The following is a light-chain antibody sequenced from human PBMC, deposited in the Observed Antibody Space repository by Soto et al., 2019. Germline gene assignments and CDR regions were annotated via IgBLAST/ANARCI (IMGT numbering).Light chain of an antibody. V-gene: IGLV2-8*01. CDR1: SSDVGGYNC. CDR2: EVS. Sequence: SALTQPPSASGSPGQSVTISCTGTSSDVGGYNCVSWYQQHPGKAPKLMIYEVSKRPSGVPDRFSGSKSGNTASLTVSGLHAEDEADYYCSSYAGSNIPVVFGGGTQLTVL. CDR3: SSYAGSNIPVV. J-gene: IGLJ2*01.